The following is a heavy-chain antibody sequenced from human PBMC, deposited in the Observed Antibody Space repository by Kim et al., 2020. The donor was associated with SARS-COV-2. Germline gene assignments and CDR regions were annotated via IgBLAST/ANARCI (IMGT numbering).Heavy chain of an antibody. Sequence: GGSLRLSCAASGFTFSSYSVNWVRQAPGKGLEWVSSISCSSSYIYYADSVKGRFTISRDNAKNSLYLQMNSLRAEDTAVYYCARDRLNTIFGVVIVDAFGIWGQGTLVTVSS. V-gene: IGHV3-21*01. CDR1: GFTFSSYS. CDR3: ARDRLNTIFGVVIVDAFGI. J-gene: IGHJ3*02. D-gene: IGHD3-3*01. CDR2: ISCSSSYI.